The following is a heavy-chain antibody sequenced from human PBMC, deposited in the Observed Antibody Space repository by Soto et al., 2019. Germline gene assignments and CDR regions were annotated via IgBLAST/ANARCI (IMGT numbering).Heavy chain of an antibody. CDR3: LVTTSAVDI. CDR2: IKQGGIER. V-gene: IGHV3-7*01. D-gene: IGHD4-17*01. CDR1: GFTLSNFW. J-gene: IGHJ3*02. Sequence: EVQLVESGGDLAQPGGSLRLSCAASGFTLSNFWVNWVRQAPGKGLEWVANIKQGGIERNYVDSVKGRFTISRDDTKNSLFLQMYNLRVEDAAIYYCLVTTSAVDIWGRGTTVTVSS.